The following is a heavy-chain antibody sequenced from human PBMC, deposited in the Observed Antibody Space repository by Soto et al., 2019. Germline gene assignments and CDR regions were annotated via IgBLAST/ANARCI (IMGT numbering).Heavy chain of an antibody. CDR1: GFTFSSYA. V-gene: IGHV3-30-3*01. D-gene: IGHD1-26*01. CDR3: ARGGEPTTVLYLPLDY. J-gene: IGHJ4*02. CDR2: ISYDGNNK. Sequence: ESGGGVVQPGRSLRLSCAASGFTFSSYAMHWVRQAPGKGLEWVAIISYDGNNKYYADSVKGRFTISRDNSKNTLYLQMDSLRAEDTAIYYCARGGEPTTVLYLPLDYWGQGTLVTVSS.